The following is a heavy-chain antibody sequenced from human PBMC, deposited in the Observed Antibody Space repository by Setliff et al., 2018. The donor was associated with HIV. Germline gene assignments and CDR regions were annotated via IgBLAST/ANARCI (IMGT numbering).Heavy chain of an antibody. CDR2: INPNNGGT. V-gene: IGHV1-2*06. Sequence: VASVKVSCKASGYSFTGYHMHWVRQAPGQRLEWMGRINPNNGGTNYAQKFLGRVTMTRDTSISTAYMELSSLRSDDTAVYYCARQFSNSFDYWGQGALVTVSS. J-gene: IGHJ4*02. D-gene: IGHD7-27*01. CDR1: GYSFTGYH. CDR3: ARQFSNSFDY.